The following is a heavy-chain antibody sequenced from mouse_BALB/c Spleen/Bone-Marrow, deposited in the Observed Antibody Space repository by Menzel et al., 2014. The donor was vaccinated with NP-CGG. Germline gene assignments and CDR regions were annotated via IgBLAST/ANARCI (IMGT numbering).Heavy chain of an antibody. CDR2: INPSNGGT. Sequence: VQVQQSGAELVKPGASVKLSCKASGYTFTNYYIYWVKQRPGQGLEWIGGINPSNGGTKFNEKFKSKATLTVANSSSTAYMELCSLTSEDSAVYYCARLVYYYGIKYCEGWGPGTTVTVSS. V-gene: IGHV1-53*01. J-gene: IGHJ1*01. D-gene: IGHD1-1*01. CDR3: ARLVYYYGIKYCEG. CDR1: GYTFTNYY.